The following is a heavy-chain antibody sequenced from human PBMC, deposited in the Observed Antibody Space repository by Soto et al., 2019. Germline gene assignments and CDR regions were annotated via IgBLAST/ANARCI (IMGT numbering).Heavy chain of an antibody. Sequence: TLSLPCVISGDSVSSNSAAWNWIRQSPSRGLEWLGRTYYRSKWYNDYAVSVKSRITINPDTSKNQFSLQLNSVTPEDTAVYYCARDRSSSSELVNWFDPWGQGTLVTVSS. CDR2: TYYRSKWYN. CDR3: ARDRSSSSELVNWFDP. V-gene: IGHV6-1*01. CDR1: GDSVSSNSAA. D-gene: IGHD6-6*01. J-gene: IGHJ5*02.